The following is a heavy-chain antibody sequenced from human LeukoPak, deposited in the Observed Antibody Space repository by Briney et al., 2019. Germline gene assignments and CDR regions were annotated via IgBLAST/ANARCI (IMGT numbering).Heavy chain of an antibody. CDR2: ISSSSSTI. Sequence: SGGSLRLSRAASGFTFSSHSMNWVRQAPGKGLEWVSYISSSSSTIYYADSVKGRFTISRDNAKNSLYLQMNSLRAEDTAVYYCARGAYYYEDWGQGTLVTVSS. J-gene: IGHJ4*02. CDR3: ARGAYYYED. V-gene: IGHV3-48*01. D-gene: IGHD3-22*01. CDR1: GFTFSSHS.